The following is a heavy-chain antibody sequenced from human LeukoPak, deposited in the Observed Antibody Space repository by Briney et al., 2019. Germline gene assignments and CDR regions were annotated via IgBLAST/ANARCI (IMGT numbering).Heavy chain of an antibody. J-gene: IGHJ4*02. CDR3: ARVGQLVFDY. CDR2: INPGDGST. Sequence: GSSVKVSFKTSGYTFTNDYMHWVRQAPGQGLEWMGVINPGDGSTNYAQKFQGRVTMTRDTSTSTIYMELSSLRSEDTAVYYCARVGQLVFDYWGPGTLVTVSS. CDR1: GYTFTNDY. D-gene: IGHD6-6*01. V-gene: IGHV1-46*03.